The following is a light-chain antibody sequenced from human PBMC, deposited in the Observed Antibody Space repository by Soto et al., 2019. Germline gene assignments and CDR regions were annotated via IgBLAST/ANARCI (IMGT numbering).Light chain of an antibody. CDR1: SSDVGGYNY. CDR3: CSYAGSYTYNYV. Sequence: QSLLTKPGSVCGSPGQSVTIYRTGTSSDVGGYNYVSWYQQHPGKAPKLMMYDVSKRPSGVPDSFSGSKSGNTASLNISGLQAEDEADYYCCSYAGSYTYNYVFGPGTKV. J-gene: IGLJ1*01. V-gene: IGLV2-11*01. CDR2: DVS.